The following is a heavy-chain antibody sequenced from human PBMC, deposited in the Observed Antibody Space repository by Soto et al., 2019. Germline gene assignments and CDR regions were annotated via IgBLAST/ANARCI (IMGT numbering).Heavy chain of an antibody. Sequence: GASVKVSCKASGYTFTSYYMHWVRQAPGQGLEWMGIINPSGGSTSYAQKFQGRVTMTRDTSTSTVYMELSSLRSEDTAVYYCAYSIVVVPAAIHLDYWGQGTLVTVSS. CDR2: INPSGGST. V-gene: IGHV1-46*03. J-gene: IGHJ4*02. D-gene: IGHD2-2*01. CDR3: AYSIVVVPAAIHLDY. CDR1: GYTFTSYY.